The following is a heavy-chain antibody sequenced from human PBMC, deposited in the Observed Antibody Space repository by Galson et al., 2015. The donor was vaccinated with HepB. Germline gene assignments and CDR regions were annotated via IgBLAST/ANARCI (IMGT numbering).Heavy chain of an antibody. CDR2: ISASATYT. V-gene: IGHV3-11*06. J-gene: IGHJ4*02. Sequence: SLRLSCAASGFIFSDYYMTWIRQAPGKGLEWLSYISASATYTNYADSVKGRFTISRDNAKNSLYLQMNSLTAEDTAVFYCARVAASDYGDHAHFDYWGQGTLVTVSS. D-gene: IGHD4-17*01. CDR3: ARVAASDYGDHAHFDY. CDR1: GFIFSDYY.